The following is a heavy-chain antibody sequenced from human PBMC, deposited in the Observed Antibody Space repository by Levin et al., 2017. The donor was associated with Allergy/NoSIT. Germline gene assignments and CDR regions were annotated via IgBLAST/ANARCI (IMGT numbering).Heavy chain of an antibody. CDR3: ARGGTIFGVVIYYYGMDV. CDR2: INSDGSST. D-gene: IGHD3-3*01. J-gene: IGHJ6*02. CDR1: GFTFSSYW. Sequence: GGSLRLSCAASGFTFSSYWMHWVRQAPGKGLVWVSRINSDGSSTSYADSVKGRFTISRDNAKNTLYLQMNSLRAEDTAVYYCARGGTIFGVVIYYYGMDVWGQGTTVTVSS. V-gene: IGHV3-74*01.